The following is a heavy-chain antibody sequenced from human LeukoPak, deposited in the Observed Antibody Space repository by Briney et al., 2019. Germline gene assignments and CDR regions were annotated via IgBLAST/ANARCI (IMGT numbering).Heavy chain of an antibody. CDR3: ARDRGKGGYDSGIYGSHYYYYMDV. CDR2: IYYSGST. CDR1: GGSISSSSYY. J-gene: IGHJ6*03. Sequence: SETLSLTCTVSGGSISSSSYYWGWIRQPPGKGLEWIGSIYYSGSTYYNPSLKSRVTISVDTSKNQFSLKLSSVTAADTAVYYCARDRGKGGYDSGIYGSHYYYYMDVWGKGTTVTISS. D-gene: IGHD3-10*01. V-gene: IGHV4-39*07.